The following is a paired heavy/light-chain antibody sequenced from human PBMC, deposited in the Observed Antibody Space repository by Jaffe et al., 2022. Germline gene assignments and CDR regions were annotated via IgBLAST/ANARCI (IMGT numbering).Light chain of an antibody. Sequence: EIVMTQSPATLSVSPGERATLSCRASQSVKNRLAWYQQKPGQAPRLLIYGASTRATSIPARFSGSGSGTEFTLTISSLQSEDFAVYYCQQYDHWPPPWTFGQGTKVEI. CDR1: QSVKNR. J-gene: IGKJ1*01. CDR3: QQYDHWPPPWT. CDR2: GAS. V-gene: IGKV3-15*01.
Heavy chain of an antibody. CDR1: GFRFNGYE. V-gene: IGHV3-48*03. J-gene: IGHJ4*02. D-gene: IGHD3-10*01. Sequence: EVQLVESGGGLVQPGGSLRLSCAASGFRFNGYEMNWVRQAPGKGLEWVSYISSSGHTIYYADSVKGRFTFSRDNANNLLHLEMNSLRAEDTAVYYCATGVEMVQGVVNYWGQGTLVTVSS. CDR2: ISSSGHTI. CDR3: ATGVEMVQGVVNY.